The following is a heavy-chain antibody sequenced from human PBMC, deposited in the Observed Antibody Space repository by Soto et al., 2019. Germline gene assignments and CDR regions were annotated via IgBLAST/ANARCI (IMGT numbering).Heavy chain of an antibody. V-gene: IGHV3-48*01. CDR3: AREGGWGSYYTLNWFDP. CDR1: GFTFSRSS. CDR2: ISSSSSTI. Sequence: EVQLVESGGGFVQPGGSLSLSCAASGFTFSRSSMNWVRQAPGKGPEWMSYISSSSSTIYYADSVKGRFTISRDNAKNALYLPMNSLRAEDTAVYYCAREGGWGSYYTLNWFDPWGQGTLVTVSS. J-gene: IGHJ5*02. D-gene: IGHD3-10*01.